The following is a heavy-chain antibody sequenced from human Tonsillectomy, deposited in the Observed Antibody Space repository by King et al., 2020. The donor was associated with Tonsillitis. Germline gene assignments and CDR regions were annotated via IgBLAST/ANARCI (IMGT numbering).Heavy chain of an antibody. CDR3: GRVREWELLEGAFDI. CDR2: ISSSSSTR. V-gene: IGHV3-48*01. CDR1: GFTFSSYS. Sequence: VQLVESGGGLVQPGGSLRLSCAASGFTFSSYSMNWGRQAPGKGLEWLSYISSSSSTRYYADSVKGRFTISRDNAKNSLYLQMNSLRAEDTAVYYCGRVREWELLEGAFDIWGQGTMVTVSS. J-gene: IGHJ3*02. D-gene: IGHD1-26*01.